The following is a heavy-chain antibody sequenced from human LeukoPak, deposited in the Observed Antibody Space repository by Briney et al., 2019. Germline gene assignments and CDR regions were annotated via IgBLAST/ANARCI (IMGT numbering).Heavy chain of an antibody. CDR2: IYSGGST. V-gene: IGHV3-53*01. CDR3: AKASHKYYYDSSGIDY. J-gene: IGHJ4*02. Sequence: GGSLRLSCAASGFTVSSNYMSWVRQAPGKGLEWVSVIYSGGSTYYADSVKGRFTLSRDNSKNTLYLQMNSLRAEDTAVYYCAKASHKYYYDSSGIDYWGQGTLVTVSS. D-gene: IGHD3-22*01. CDR1: GFTVSSNY.